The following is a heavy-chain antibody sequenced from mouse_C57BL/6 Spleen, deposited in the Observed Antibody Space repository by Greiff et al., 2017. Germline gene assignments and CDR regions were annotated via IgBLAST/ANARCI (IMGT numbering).Heavy chain of an antibody. V-gene: IGHV1-55*01. D-gene: IGHD1-1*01. CDR2: IYPGSGST. J-gene: IGHJ2*01. Sequence: QVHVKQPGAELVKPGASVKMSCKASGYTFTSYWITWVKQRPGQGLEWIGDIYPGSGSTNYNEKFKSKATLTVDTSSSTAYMQLSSLTSEDSAVYYCARSTVVARNDYWGQGTTLTVSS. CDR3: ARSTVVARNDY. CDR1: GYTFTSYW.